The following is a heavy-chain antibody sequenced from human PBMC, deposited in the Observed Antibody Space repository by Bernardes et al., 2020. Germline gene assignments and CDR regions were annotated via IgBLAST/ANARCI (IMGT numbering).Heavy chain of an antibody. CDR3: ARADSNFWPPDY. V-gene: IGHV4-34*01. J-gene: IGHJ4*02. Sequence: SETLSLTCAVYGGSFSGYYWSWIRQPPGKGLEWLGEINHSGSTNYNPSLKSRVTISVDTSKNQFSLKLSSVTAADTAVYYCARADSNFWPPDYWGQGTLVTVSS. D-gene: IGHD4-4*01. CDR2: INHSGST. CDR1: GGSFSGYY.